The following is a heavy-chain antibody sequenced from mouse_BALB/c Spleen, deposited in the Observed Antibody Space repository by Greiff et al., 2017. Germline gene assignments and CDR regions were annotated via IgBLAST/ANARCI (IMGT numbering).Heavy chain of an antibody. CDR1: GFTFSDYY. D-gene: IGHD3-2*01. J-gene: IGHJ4*01. CDR3: ARDLGTARATSADYYAMDY. Sequence: EVQLVESGGGLVKPGGSLKLSCAASGFTFSDYYMYWVRQTPEKRLEWVATISDGGSYTYYPDSVKGRFTISRDNAKNNLYLQMSSLKSEDTAMYYCARDLGTARATSADYYAMDYWGQGTSVTVSS. CDR2: ISDGGSYT. V-gene: IGHV5-4*02.